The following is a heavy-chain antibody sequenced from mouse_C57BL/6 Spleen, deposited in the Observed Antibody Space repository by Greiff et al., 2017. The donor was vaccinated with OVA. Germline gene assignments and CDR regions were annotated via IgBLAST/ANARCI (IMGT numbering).Heavy chain of an antibody. CDR1: GYSFTGYY. V-gene: IGHV1-42*01. CDR3: ASDYGAYAMDY. Sequence: VQLQQSGPELVKPGASVKISCKASGYSFTGYYMNWVKQSPEKSLEWIGEINPSTGGTTYNQKFKAKATLTVDKSSSTAYMQLKSLTSEDSAVYYCASDYGAYAMDYWGQGTSVTVSS. D-gene: IGHD1-1*01. J-gene: IGHJ4*01. CDR2: INPSTGGT.